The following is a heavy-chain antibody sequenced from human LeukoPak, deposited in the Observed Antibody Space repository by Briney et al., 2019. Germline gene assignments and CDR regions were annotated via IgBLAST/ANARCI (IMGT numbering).Heavy chain of an antibody. Sequence: SVKVSCKASGGTFSSYAISWVRQAPGQGLEWTGGIIPIFGTANYAQKFQGRVTITTDESTSTAYMELSSLRSEDTAVYYCARDGIAAATGAFDIWGQGTMVTVSS. CDR2: IIPIFGTA. CDR3: ARDGIAAATGAFDI. J-gene: IGHJ3*02. D-gene: IGHD6-13*01. V-gene: IGHV1-69*05. CDR1: GGTFSSYA.